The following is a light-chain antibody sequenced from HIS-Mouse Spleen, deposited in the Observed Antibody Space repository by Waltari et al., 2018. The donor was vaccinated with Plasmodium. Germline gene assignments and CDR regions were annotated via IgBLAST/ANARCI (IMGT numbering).Light chain of an antibody. CDR2: DVS. J-gene: IGLJ1*01. Sequence: QSALTQPRFVSGSPGQSVTISCTGTSRDVGGYNYVSWYQQHPDKAPQLMIYDVSKRPSGVPDRFSGSKSGNTASLTISGLQAEDEADYYCCSYAGSYTYVFGTGTKVTVL. V-gene: IGLV2-11*01. CDR1: SRDVGGYNY. CDR3: CSYAGSYTYV.